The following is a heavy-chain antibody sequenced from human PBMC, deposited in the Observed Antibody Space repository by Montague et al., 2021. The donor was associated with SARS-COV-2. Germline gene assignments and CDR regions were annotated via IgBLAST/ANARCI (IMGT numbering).Heavy chain of an antibody. V-gene: IGHV4-59*02. D-gene: IGHD4-23*01. CDR1: GDSVNSNY. CDR2: IFYSGST. Sequence: SETLSLTCSVSGDSVNSNYWSWVRQPLGKGLEWLGYIFYSGSTNNPSLPSRVTMSLDTSKNNFSLNLISVTAAATAVYYCSKASRGYGGDFDSWGQGTLVTVSS. J-gene: IGHJ4*02. CDR3: SKASRGYGGDFDS.